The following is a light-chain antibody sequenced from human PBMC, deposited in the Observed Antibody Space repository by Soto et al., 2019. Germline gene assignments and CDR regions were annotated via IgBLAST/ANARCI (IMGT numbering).Light chain of an antibody. CDR2: EVS. J-gene: IGLJ1*01. CDR1: SSDVGSYNY. CDR3: TSYTSGTYV. Sequence: QSALTQPASVSGSPGQAISISCTGTSSDVGSYNYVSWYQQHPGKAPKLMIFEVSNRHSGVSNRFSGSKSGNTASLTISGLQAEDEADYYCTSYTSGTYVFGTGTKLTVL. V-gene: IGLV2-14*01.